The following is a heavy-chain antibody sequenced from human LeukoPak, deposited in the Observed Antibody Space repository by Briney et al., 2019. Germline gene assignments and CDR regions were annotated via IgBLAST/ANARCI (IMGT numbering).Heavy chain of an antibody. CDR2: ISYDGSNK. CDR3: ATFGERYY. Sequence: PGGSLRLSCAASGFTFSSYGMHWVRQAPGKGLEWVAVISYDGSNKYYADSVEGRFTISRDNSKNTLYLQMNSLRAEDTAVYYCATFGERYYWGQGTLVTVSS. J-gene: IGHJ4*02. CDR1: GFTFSSYG. D-gene: IGHD3-10*01. V-gene: IGHV3-30*03.